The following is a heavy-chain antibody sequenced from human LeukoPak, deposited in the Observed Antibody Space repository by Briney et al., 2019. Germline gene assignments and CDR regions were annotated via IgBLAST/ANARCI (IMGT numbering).Heavy chain of an antibody. Sequence: TGGSLRLSCAASGFTFSSYAMSWVRQAPGKGLEWVSSICAGGGSTYYADSVKGRCTISRDNSKKTLYLQMNTLRAEDTAVYYCAKDRGTILPVMFDYWGQGTLVTVSS. V-gene: IGHV3-23*01. D-gene: IGHD1-26*01. CDR3: AKDRGTILPVMFDY. CDR1: GFTFSSYA. CDR2: ICAGGGST. J-gene: IGHJ4*02.